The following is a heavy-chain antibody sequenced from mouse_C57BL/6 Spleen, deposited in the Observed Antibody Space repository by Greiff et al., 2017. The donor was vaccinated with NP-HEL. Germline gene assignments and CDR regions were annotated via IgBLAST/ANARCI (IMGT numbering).Heavy chain of an antibody. D-gene: IGHD4-1*01. CDR2: IRLKSDNYAT. V-gene: IGHV6-3*01. CDR3: TGDWDGAY. CDR1: GFTFSNYW. Sequence: EVKVEESGGGLVQPGGSMKLSCVASGFTFSNYWMNWVRQSPEKGLEWVAQIRLKSDNYATHYAESVTWRFTISRDESKSSVYLQMNNLRAEDTGIYYCTGDWDGAYWGQGTLVTVSA. J-gene: IGHJ3*01.